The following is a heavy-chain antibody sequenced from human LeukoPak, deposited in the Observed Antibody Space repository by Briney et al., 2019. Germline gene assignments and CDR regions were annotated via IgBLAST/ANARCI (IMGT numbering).Heavy chain of an antibody. CDR2: IYYSGRS. J-gene: IGHJ6*03. Sequence: PSETLSLTCTVSGGSISGYHWSWIRQPPGKGLEWLGYIYYSGRSNYNPSLKSRVTMSADTSKNQFSLKLSSVTAADTAVYYCARVPRSYYYYYYMDVWGKGTTVTVSS. CDR3: ARVPRSYYYYYYMDV. CDR1: GGSISGYH. V-gene: IGHV4-59*01.